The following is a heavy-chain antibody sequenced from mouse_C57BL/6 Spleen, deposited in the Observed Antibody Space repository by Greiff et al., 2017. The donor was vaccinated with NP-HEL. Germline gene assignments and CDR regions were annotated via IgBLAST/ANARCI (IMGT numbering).Heavy chain of an antibody. CDR3: AREVYSNYVAWFAY. Sequence: ESGPGLVKPSQSLSLTCSVTGYSITSGYYWNWIRQFPGNKLEWMGYISYDGSNNYNPSLKNRISITRDTSKNQFFLKLNSVTTEDTATYYCAREVYSNYVAWFAYWGQGTLVTVSA. CDR1: GYSITSGYY. CDR2: ISYDGSN. V-gene: IGHV3-6*01. J-gene: IGHJ3*01. D-gene: IGHD2-5*01.